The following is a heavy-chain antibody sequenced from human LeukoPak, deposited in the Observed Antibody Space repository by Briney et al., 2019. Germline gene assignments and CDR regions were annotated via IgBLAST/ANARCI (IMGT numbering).Heavy chain of an antibody. Sequence: GASVKVSCTASGFTFINYYMHWVRQAPGQGLEWLGIINLSGGSTHYPQKFQDRVTITRDTSTSTVYMELSSLRSEDTAVYYCARDLDYGEKSEDYWGQGTLVTVSS. CDR2: INLSGGST. V-gene: IGHV1-46*01. D-gene: IGHD4/OR15-4a*01. J-gene: IGHJ4*02. CDR3: ARDLDYGEKSEDY. CDR1: GFTFINYY.